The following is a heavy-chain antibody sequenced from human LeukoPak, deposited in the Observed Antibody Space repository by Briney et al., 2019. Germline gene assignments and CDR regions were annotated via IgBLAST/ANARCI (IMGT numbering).Heavy chain of an antibody. Sequence: PGESLKISCKGSGYSFTSYWIGWVRQMPGKDLEWMGIIYPDDSDTRYSPSFQGQVTISADKSISTAYLQWSSLTASDSAMYYCAKVVVGQGAFDIWGQGTMVTVSS. D-gene: IGHD2-15*01. J-gene: IGHJ3*02. V-gene: IGHV5-51*01. CDR1: GYSFTSYW. CDR3: AKVVVGQGAFDI. CDR2: IYPDDSDT.